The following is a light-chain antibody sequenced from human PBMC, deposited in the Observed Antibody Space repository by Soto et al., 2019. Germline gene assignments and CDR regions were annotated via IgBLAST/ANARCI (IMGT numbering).Light chain of an antibody. Sequence: DIQMTQSPSSLSASVGGRVTITCRASQAISNYLAWYQQKPGKVPKLLIYAASTLQSGVPSRFSGSGSGTDFTLTISSLQPEDVATYYCQKYNSAPPTFGQGTKVEIK. CDR2: AAS. CDR3: QKYNSAPPT. CDR1: QAISNY. V-gene: IGKV1-27*01. J-gene: IGKJ1*01.